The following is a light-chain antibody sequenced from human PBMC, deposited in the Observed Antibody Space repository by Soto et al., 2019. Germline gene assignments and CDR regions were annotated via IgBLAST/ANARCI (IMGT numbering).Light chain of an antibody. CDR2: HNY. Sequence: QSVLTQPPSASGTPGQRVTISCSGSSSNIGSDFVYWYQQLPGTAPKLLIYHNYQRPSGVPDRVSGSKSGTSGSLAISDLRSEDEADYYCSAWDASLSAYVFGAGTKVTVL. J-gene: IGLJ1*01. CDR1: SSNIGSDF. V-gene: IGLV1-47*01. CDR3: SAWDASLSAYV.